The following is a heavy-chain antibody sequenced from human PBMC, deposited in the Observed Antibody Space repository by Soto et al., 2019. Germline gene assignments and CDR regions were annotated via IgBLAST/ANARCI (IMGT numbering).Heavy chain of an antibody. D-gene: IGHD2-2*01. V-gene: IGHV3-7*01. J-gene: IGHJ4*02. CDR1: GFTFSSYW. CDR3: AREDVVVPDGLYSGLDY. Sequence: AGGSLRLSCAASGFTFSSYWMSWVRQAPGKGLEWVANIKQDGSEKYYVDSVKGRFTISRDNAKNSLYLQMNSLRAEDTAVYYCAREDVVVPDGLYSGLDYWGQGTLVTVSS. CDR2: IKQDGSEK.